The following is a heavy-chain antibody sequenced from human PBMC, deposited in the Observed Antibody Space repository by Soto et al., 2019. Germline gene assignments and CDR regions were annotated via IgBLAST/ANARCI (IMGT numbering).Heavy chain of an antibody. CDR2: ISSSGSTI. CDR1: GFTFSDYY. V-gene: IGHV3-11*01. D-gene: IGHD3-16*01. J-gene: IGHJ6*03. Sequence: GGSLRLSCAASGFTFSDYYMSLIRQAPGKGLEWVSYISSSGSTIYYADSVKGRFTISRDNAKNSLYLQMNSLRAEDTAVYYCARAVWTYYYYYYMDVWGKGTTVTVSS. CDR3: ARAVWTYYYYYYMDV.